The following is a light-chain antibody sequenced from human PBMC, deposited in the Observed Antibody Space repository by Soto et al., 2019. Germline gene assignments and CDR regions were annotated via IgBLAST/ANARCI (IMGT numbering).Light chain of an antibody. CDR2: AVT. J-gene: IGLJ1*01. CDR3: SSYTSSSTL. Sequence: QSALTQPASVSGSPGQSITISCTGTSSDVGGYNYVSWYQQHPGKAPELMIYAVTDRPSGVSSRFSGSKSGNTASLTISGLQAEDEADYYCSSYTSSSTLFGTGTKV. V-gene: IGLV2-14*01. CDR1: SSDVGGYNY.